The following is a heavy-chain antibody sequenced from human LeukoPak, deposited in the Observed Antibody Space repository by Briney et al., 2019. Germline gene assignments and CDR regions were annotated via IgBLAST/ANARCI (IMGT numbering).Heavy chain of an antibody. V-gene: IGHV4-59*08. J-gene: IGHJ4*02. Sequence: PSETLSLTCTVSGGSISSYYWSWIRQPPGKGLEWIGYIYYSGSTNYNPSLKSRVTTSVDTSKNQFSLKLSSVTAADTAVYYCARVDYGGYNYWGQGTLVTVSS. CDR3: ARVDYGGYNY. CDR1: GGSISSYY. D-gene: IGHD4-23*01. CDR2: IYYSGST.